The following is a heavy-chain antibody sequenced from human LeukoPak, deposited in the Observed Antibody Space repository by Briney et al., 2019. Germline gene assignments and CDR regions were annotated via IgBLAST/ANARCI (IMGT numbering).Heavy chain of an antibody. J-gene: IGHJ4*02. CDR2: IIPIFGTA. D-gene: IGHD4-23*01. Sequence: SVKVSCKASGGTFSSYAISWVRQAPGQGLEWMGGIIPIFGTANYAQKFQGRVTITADESTSTAYMELSSLRSEDTAVYYCARVKDYGGNSVGFDYWGQETLVTVSS. CDR3: ARVKDYGGNSVGFDY. V-gene: IGHV1-69*13. CDR1: GGTFSSYA.